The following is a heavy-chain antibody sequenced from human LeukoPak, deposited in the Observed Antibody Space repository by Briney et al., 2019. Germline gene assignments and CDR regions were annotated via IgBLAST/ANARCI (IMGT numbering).Heavy chain of an antibody. CDR2: ISYDGPNK. J-gene: IGHJ6*02. V-gene: IGHV3-30*18. Sequence: PGRSLRLSCAASGFTFSSYGMHWVRQAPGKGLEWVAVISYDGPNKYYVESVKGRFTISRDDSKRTLYLQMNSLRPEDTATYYCAKYRTGPPYGLDVWGQGTTVTVSS. CDR3: AKYRTGPPYGLDV. CDR1: GFTFSSYG. D-gene: IGHD1-26*01.